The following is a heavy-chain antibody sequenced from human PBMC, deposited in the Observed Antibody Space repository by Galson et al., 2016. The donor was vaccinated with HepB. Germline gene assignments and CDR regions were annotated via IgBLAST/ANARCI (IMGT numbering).Heavy chain of an antibody. CDR3: AREGAWGRWSCDL. Sequence: SLRLSCAASGFTFSCCSIHWVRQVPGKGLEWVAVIGTDGRTKFYADSVQGRFPISRDNSENTVYLQMSSLRSEDTAVYYCAREGAWGRWSCDLWGRGSLVTVSS. J-gene: IGHJ2*01. CDR1: GFTFSCCS. CDR2: IGTDGRTK. V-gene: IGHV3-30*03. D-gene: IGHD7-27*01.